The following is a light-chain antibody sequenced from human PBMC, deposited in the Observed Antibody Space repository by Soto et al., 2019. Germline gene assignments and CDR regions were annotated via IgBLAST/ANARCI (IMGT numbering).Light chain of an antibody. CDR1: HGVGNN. V-gene: IGKV3-15*01. Sequence: VITQSPTTLSVSPGERATLSCRASHGVGNNLAWYQQIPGQAPRLLIYGASTRATGVPARFSGSGSATQFTLTISSLQSEDFGFYYCQQYHQWPVAFGGGTKVDIK. CDR3: QQYHQWPVA. CDR2: GAS. J-gene: IGKJ4*01.